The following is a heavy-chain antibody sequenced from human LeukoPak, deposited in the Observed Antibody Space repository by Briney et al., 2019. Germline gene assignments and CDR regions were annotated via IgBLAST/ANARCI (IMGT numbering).Heavy chain of an antibody. Sequence: GGSLRLSCAASGFSFSYYGMHWVRQAPGKGLDWVAFIRYDGSNKYYADSVKGRFTISRDNSKNTLYLQMNSLRAEDTAVYYCVGVPATVSGFDYWGQGNLVTVSS. CDR2: IRYDGSNK. J-gene: IGHJ4*02. CDR1: GFSFSYYG. CDR3: VGVPATVSGFDY. V-gene: IGHV3-30*02. D-gene: IGHD2-2*01.